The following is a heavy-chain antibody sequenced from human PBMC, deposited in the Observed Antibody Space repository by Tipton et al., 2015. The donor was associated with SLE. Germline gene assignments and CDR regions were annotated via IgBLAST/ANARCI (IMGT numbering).Heavy chain of an antibody. CDR1: GGSISSGTFY. CDR3: ATHGYSSSGRDH. Sequence: TLSLTCNVSGGSISSGTFYWTWIRQPAGKGLEWIGHIFTSGSTNYNPSLKSRVTISLDTSQNQFSLKLTSVTAADSAVYYCATHGYSSSGRDHWGQGTLVTVSS. V-gene: IGHV4-61*09. D-gene: IGHD6-6*01. CDR2: IFTSGST. J-gene: IGHJ5*02.